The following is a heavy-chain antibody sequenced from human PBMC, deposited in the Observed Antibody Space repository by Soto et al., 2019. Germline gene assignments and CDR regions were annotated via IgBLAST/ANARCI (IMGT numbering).Heavy chain of an antibody. CDR2: MNPNFGTT. CDR1: GYTFTNYD. D-gene: IGHD3-22*01. CDR3: AKDVYYDSSGYLVGGYYYYYGMDV. Sequence: GASVKVSCKASGYTFTNYDINWVRQATGQGPEWMGWMNPNFGTTSYAQKFQGRVTITTDESTSTAYMELSSLRSEDTAVYYCAKDVYYDSSGYLVGGYYYYYGMDVWGQGTTVTVSS. V-gene: IGHV1-69*05. J-gene: IGHJ6*02.